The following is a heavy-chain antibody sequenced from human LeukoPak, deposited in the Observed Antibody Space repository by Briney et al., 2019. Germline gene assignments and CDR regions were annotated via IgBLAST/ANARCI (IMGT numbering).Heavy chain of an antibody. J-gene: IGHJ4*02. D-gene: IGHD2-2*01. CDR2: ISGSGGST. CDR3: ARGYCSSTSCSIDY. V-gene: IGHV3-23*01. Sequence: GGSLRLSCAASGFTFSSYVMSWVRQAPGKGLEWVSAISGSGGSTYYADSVKGRFTISRVNSKNTLYLQMNSLRAEDTAVYYCARGYCSSTSCSIDYWGQGTLVTVSS. CDR1: GFTFSSYV.